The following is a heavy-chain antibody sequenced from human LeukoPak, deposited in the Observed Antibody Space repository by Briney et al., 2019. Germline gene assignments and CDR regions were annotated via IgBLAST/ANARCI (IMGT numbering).Heavy chain of an antibody. D-gene: IGHD2-15*01. CDR2: INPNRGGP. J-gene: IGHJ6*03. CDR1: GYTFTGYY. V-gene: IGHV1-2*02. CDR3: ASALYCSGGSCYGAHYYYYYYYMDV. Sequence: GASVKVSCKASGYTFTGYYMHWVRQAPGQGLEWMGWINPNRGGPKHEQKFQGRVTMTRDTSISTAYMELSRLRSDDTAVYYCASALYCSGGSCYGAHYYYYYYYMDVWGKGTTVTVSS.